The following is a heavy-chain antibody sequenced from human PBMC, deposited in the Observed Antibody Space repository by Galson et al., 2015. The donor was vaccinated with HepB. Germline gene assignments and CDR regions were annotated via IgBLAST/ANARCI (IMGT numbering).Heavy chain of an antibody. CDR3: ARDKNPVLRYFDWLLGF. CDR2: ISYDGSNK. V-gene: IGHV3-30*04. J-gene: IGHJ4*02. Sequence: SLRLSCAASGFTFSSYAMHWVRQAPGKGLEWVAVISYDGSNKYYADSVKGRFTISRDNSKNTPYLQMNSLRAEDTAVYYCARDKNPVLRYFDWLLGFWGQGTLVTVSS. D-gene: IGHD3-9*01. CDR1: GFTFSSYA.